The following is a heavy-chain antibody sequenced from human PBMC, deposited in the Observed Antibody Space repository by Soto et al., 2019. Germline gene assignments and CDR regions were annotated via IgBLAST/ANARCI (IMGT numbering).Heavy chain of an antibody. CDR1: GYTFAGYY. CDR3: ARTDSGDFWSGYSLESWFDP. V-gene: IGHV1-2*02. Sequence: ASVKVSCKASGYTFAGYYMHWVRQAPGQGLEWMGWINPNSGGTNYAQKFQGRVTMTRDTSISTAYMELSSLRSEDTAVYYCARTDSGDFWSGYSLESWFDPWGQGTLVTVSS. CDR2: INPNSGGT. D-gene: IGHD3-3*01. J-gene: IGHJ5*02.